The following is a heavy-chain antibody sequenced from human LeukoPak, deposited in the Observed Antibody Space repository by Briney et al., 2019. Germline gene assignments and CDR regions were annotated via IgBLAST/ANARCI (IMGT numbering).Heavy chain of an antibody. D-gene: IGHD3-10*01. V-gene: IGHV3-23*01. CDR3: AKEDGSITMVRGVFDY. CDR2: ISGSGGST. J-gene: IGHJ4*02. Sequence: GGSLRLSCAASGFTFSSYSMNWVRQAPGKGLEWVSAISGSGGSTYYADSVKGRFTISRDNSKNTLYLQMNSLRAEDTAVYYCAKEDGSITMVRGVFDYWGQGTLVTVSS. CDR1: GFTFSSYS.